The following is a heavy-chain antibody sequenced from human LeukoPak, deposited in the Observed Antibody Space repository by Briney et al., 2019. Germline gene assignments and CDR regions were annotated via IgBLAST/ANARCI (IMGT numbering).Heavy chain of an antibody. CDR1: GGSISSYY. V-gene: IGHV4-59*08. CDR2: IYYSGSI. J-gene: IGHJ4*02. CDR3: ARHLSGYGTFDY. D-gene: IGHD1-1*01. Sequence: PSETLSLTCSVSGGSISSYYWSRIRQPPGKGLEWIGYIYYSGSINYNPSLKSRVTISLDTSKNQFSLKLSSVTAADTAVYYCARHLSGYGTFDYWGQGTLVTVSS.